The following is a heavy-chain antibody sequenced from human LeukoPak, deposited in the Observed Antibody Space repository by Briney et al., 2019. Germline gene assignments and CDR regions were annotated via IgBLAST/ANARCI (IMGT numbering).Heavy chain of an antibody. CDR2: ISYDGSNK. Sequence: GGSLRLSCAASGFTFSSYAMHWVRQAPGKGLEWVAVISYDGSNKYYADSVKGRFTISRDNSKNTLYLQMNSLRAEDTAVYYCARDFGDYWGQGTLVTVSS. J-gene: IGHJ4*02. V-gene: IGHV3-30*14. CDR1: GFTFSSYA. D-gene: IGHD3-10*01. CDR3: ARDFGDY.